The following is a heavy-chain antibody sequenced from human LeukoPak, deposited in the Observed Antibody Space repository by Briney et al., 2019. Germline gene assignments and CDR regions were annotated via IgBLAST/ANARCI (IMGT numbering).Heavy chain of an antibody. J-gene: IGHJ4*02. CDR3: VRAGWELDY. V-gene: IGHV3-74*01. D-gene: IGHD1-1*01. CDR1: GFTFSSYW. CDR2: IISDGSDT. Sequence: GGSLRLSCAASGFTFSSYWMHWVRQAPGKGLVWVSRIISDGSDTSYADSVKGRFTISRDNAKNTLYLQMNSLRVEDTALYYCVRAGWELDYWGQGTPVTVS.